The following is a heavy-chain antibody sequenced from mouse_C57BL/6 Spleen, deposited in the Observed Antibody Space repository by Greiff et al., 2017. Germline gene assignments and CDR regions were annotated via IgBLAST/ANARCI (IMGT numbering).Heavy chain of an antibody. Sequence: EVQLQQSGPELVKPGASVKISCKASGYTFTDYYMNWVKQSHGKSLEWIGDINPNNGGTSYNQKFKGKATLTVDKSSSTAYMELRSLTSEDSAVYYCAFYYGSREGYAMDYWGQGTSVTVSS. D-gene: IGHD1-1*01. CDR1: GYTFTDYY. V-gene: IGHV1-26*01. J-gene: IGHJ4*01. CDR2: INPNNGGT. CDR3: AFYYGSREGYAMDY.